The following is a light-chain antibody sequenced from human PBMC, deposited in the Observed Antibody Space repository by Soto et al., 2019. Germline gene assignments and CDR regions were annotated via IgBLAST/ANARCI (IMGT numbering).Light chain of an antibody. J-gene: IGLJ2*01. V-gene: IGLV2-14*01. CDR1: SSDVGNYNY. CDR3: SSYTGSSTLYVV. CDR2: EVS. Sequence: QSALTQPASVSGSPGQSITISCTGTSSDVGNYNYVSWYQQQPGKAPKLMIYEVSNRPSGVSNRFSGSKSGNTAALTISGLRPADEGDYYCSSYTGSSTLYVVFGGGTKLTVL.